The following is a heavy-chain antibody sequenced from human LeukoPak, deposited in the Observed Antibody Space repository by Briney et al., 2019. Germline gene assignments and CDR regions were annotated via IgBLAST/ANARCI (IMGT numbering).Heavy chain of an antibody. V-gene: IGHV3-43*02. J-gene: IGHJ4*02. CDR2: ISGDGGST. Sequence: PGGSLRLSCAASGFTFDDYAMHWVRQAPGKGLEWVSLISGDGGSTYYADSVKGRFTISRDNSKNSLYLQMNSLRTEDTALYYCPKAALRGVVRRKFYFDYWGQGTLVTVSS. D-gene: IGHD2-21*01. CDR3: PKAALRGVVRRKFYFDY. CDR1: GFTFDDYA.